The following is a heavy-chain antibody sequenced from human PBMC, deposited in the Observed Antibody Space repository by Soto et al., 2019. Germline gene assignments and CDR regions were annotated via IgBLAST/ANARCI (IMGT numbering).Heavy chain of an antibody. J-gene: IGHJ4*02. D-gene: IGHD6-13*01. V-gene: IGHV3-23*01. CDR2: ISGSGGST. CDR1: GFTFSSYA. Sequence: HPGGSLRLSCAASGFTFSSYAMSWVRQAPGKGLEWVSAISGSGGSTYYADSVKGRFTISRDNSKNTLYLQMNSLRAEDTAVYYCAKRSGRSRQLLLDYWGQGTLVTVSS. CDR3: AKRSGRSRQLLLDY.